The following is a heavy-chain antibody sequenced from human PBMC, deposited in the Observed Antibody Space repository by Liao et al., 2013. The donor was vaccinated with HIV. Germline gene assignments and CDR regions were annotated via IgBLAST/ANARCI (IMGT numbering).Heavy chain of an antibody. CDR2: INHSGST. D-gene: IGHD3-16*01. J-gene: IGHJ2*01. CDR1: GGSFSGYY. Sequence: QVQLQQWGAGLLKPSETLSLTCAVYGGSFSGYYWSWIRQPPGKGLEWIGEINHSGSTNYNPSLKSRVTISVDTSKNQFSLKLSSVTAVDTAVYYCARVGGTRNWFFDLWGRGTLVTVSS. V-gene: IGHV4-34*01. CDR3: ARVGGTRNWFFDL.